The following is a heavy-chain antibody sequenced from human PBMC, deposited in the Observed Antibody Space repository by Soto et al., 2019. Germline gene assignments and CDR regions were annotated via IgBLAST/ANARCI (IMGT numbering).Heavy chain of an antibody. J-gene: IGHJ3*02. D-gene: IGHD4-4*01. CDR1: GGTFSSYT. CDR2: IIPILGIA. CDR3: ARKGTVTTLGAFDI. Sequence: QVQLVQSGAEVTKPGSSVKVSCKASGGTFSSYTISWVRQAPGQGLEWMGRIIPILGIANYAQKFQGRVTITADKSTSTDYMELSSLRAEDTAVYYCARKGTVTTLGAFDIWGQGTMVTVSS. V-gene: IGHV1-69*02.